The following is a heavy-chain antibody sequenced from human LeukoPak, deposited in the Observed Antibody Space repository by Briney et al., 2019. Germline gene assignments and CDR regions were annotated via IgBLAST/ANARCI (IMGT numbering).Heavy chain of an antibody. CDR3: VRDLNWAFDH. V-gene: IGHV3-48*02. J-gene: IGHJ4*02. D-gene: IGHD7-27*01. Sequence: GGSLRLSCTASGFTFSGYSMSWVRQAPGKGLVFISHINGESTLTDYADSVRGRFTISRDNAQDSLYLQMDSLRDEDTAVYYCVRDLNWAFDHWGQGALVTVSS. CDR1: GFTFSGYS. CDR2: INGESTLT.